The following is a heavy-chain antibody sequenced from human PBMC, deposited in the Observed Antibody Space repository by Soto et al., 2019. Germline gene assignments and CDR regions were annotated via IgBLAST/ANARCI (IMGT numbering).Heavy chain of an antibody. D-gene: IGHD2-21*02. CDR3: ARSSIYGGNSGGSSIDY. Sequence: GGSLRLSCAASGFTFSSYAMHWVRQAPGKGLEWVAVISYDGSNKYYADSVKGRFTISRDNSKNTLYLQMNSLRAEDTAVYYCARSSIYGGNSGGSSIDYWGQGTLVTVSS. CDR2: ISYDGSNK. J-gene: IGHJ4*02. V-gene: IGHV3-30-3*01. CDR1: GFTFSSYA.